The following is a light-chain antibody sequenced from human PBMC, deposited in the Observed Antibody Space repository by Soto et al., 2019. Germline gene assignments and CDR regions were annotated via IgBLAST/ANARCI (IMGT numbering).Light chain of an antibody. J-gene: IGLJ3*02. Sequence: QSVLTQPPSVSGAPGQTVSISCTGSSSNLGTGYDGHWYQQFPGRAPKLLIYADNKRPSGVPDRISGSKSGTSASLAMAGLQAEDEANYYCQSYDVSLSAWVFGGGTKVTVL. CDR3: QSYDVSLSAWV. CDR2: ADN. CDR1: SSNLGTGYD. V-gene: IGLV1-40*01.